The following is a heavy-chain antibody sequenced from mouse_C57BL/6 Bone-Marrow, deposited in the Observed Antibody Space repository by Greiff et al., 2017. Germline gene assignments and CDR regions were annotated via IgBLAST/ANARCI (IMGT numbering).Heavy chain of an antibody. D-gene: IGHD1-1*01. CDR3: ARRDYYGSSWYFDV. J-gene: IGHJ1*03. CDR2: IDPSDSYT. V-gene: IGHV1-50*01. Sequence: VQLQQPGAELVKPGASVKLSCKASGYTFTSYWMQWVKKRPGQGLEWIGEIDPSDSYTNYNQKFKGKATLTVDTSSSTAYMQLSSLTSEDSAVYYCARRDYYGSSWYFDVWGTGTTVTVSS. CDR1: GYTFTSYW.